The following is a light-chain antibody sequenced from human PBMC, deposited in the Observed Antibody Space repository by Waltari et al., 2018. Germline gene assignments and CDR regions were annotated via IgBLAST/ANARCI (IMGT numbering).Light chain of an antibody. CDR3: QQLKSYPLT. CDR2: AAS. V-gene: IGKV1-9*01. Sequence: DIQLTQSPSFLSASLGDRVTITCRASQGISSYLAWYQQKPGKAPKLLIYAASTLQSGVPSRFSGSGSGTEFTLTISSLQPEDFATYYCQQLKSYPLTFGGGTKVEIK. J-gene: IGKJ4*01. CDR1: QGISSY.